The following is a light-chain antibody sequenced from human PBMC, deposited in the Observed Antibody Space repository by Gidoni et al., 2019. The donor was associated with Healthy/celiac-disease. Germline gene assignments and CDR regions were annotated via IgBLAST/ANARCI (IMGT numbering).Light chain of an antibody. J-gene: IGKJ2*01. Sequence: IQMPQSPSSLSASVGDRVTITFRASQSISSYLNWYQQKPGKAPKLLIYAASSLQSGVPSRFSGSGSGTDFTLTISSLQPEDFATYYCQQSYSTPPYTFGQGTKLEIK. CDR1: QSISSY. V-gene: IGKV1-39*01. CDR3: QQSYSTPPYT. CDR2: AAS.